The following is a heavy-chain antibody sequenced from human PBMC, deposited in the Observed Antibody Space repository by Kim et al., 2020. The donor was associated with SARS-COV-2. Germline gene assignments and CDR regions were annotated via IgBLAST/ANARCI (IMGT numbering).Heavy chain of an antibody. D-gene: IGHD3-22*01. CDR3: AQDYYDMGIHNWFDP. J-gene: IGHJ5*02. Sequence: ASVKVSCKASGYTFTGYYMYWVRQAPGQGLEWMGWINPNSGGTNYAQKFQGRVTMTRDTSISTAYMELSRLRSDDTAVYYCAQDYYDMGIHNWFDPWGQGTLVTVSS. CDR1: GYTFTGYY. CDR2: INPNSGGT. V-gene: IGHV1-2*02.